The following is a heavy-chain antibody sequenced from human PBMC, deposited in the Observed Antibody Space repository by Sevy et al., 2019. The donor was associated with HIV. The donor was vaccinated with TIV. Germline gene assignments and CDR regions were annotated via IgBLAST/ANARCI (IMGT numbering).Heavy chain of an antibody. Sequence: KQSQTLSLTCAISGDSVSSNSAAWNWIRQSPSRGLEWLGRTYYRSKWYNDYAVSVKSRITTNPDTSKNQFSLQLNSVTPEDTAVYYCARGDYFGSGISNYYYYGMDVWGQGTTVTVSS. CDR1: GDSVSSNSAA. D-gene: IGHD3-10*01. CDR3: ARGDYFGSGISNYYYYGMDV. V-gene: IGHV6-1*01. J-gene: IGHJ6*02. CDR2: TYYRSKWYN.